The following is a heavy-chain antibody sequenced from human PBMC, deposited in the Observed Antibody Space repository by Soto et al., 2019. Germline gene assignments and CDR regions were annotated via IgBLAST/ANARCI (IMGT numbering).Heavy chain of an antibody. CDR1: GFTFSSYS. D-gene: IGHD6-13*01. V-gene: IGHV3-21*01. Sequence: GGSLRLSCSGSGFTFSSYSMNWVRQAPGKGLEWVSSITSSSSHIYHADSVKGRFTISRDNAENSLYLQMNSLRAEDTAVYYCVRAPPSSTWFMYYLENLEQETLFTIFS. CDR3: VRAPPSSTWFMYYLEN. J-gene: IGHJ4*02. CDR2: ITSSSSHI.